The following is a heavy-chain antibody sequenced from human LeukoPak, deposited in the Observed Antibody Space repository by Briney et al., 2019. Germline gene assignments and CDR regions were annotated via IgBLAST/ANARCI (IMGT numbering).Heavy chain of an antibody. Sequence: PSETLSLTCAVSGGALSGYDWSWVRQPPGKGLEWIGEINHSGSTNYNPSLKSRLTISVDTSKNQFSLKLSSVTAADTAVYYCARSGYGGGWFDPWGQGTLVTVSS. D-gene: IGHD5-12*01. V-gene: IGHV4-34*01. CDR1: GGALSGYD. CDR3: ARSGYGGGWFDP. CDR2: INHSGST. J-gene: IGHJ5*02.